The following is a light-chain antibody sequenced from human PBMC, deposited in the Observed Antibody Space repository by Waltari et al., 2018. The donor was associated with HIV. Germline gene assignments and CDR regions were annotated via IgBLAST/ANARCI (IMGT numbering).Light chain of an antibody. Sequence: EIVVTQSPGTLSLSPGERATLSCRASQSVRSSNLAWYQQKPGQAPRLLIYGASNRATGIPDRFSGSGAGTDSTLTISRLEPEDFAVYYCQQYGSSPFFGGGTKVEIK. CDR2: GAS. CDR1: QSVRSSN. CDR3: QQYGSSPF. J-gene: IGKJ4*01. V-gene: IGKV3-20*01.